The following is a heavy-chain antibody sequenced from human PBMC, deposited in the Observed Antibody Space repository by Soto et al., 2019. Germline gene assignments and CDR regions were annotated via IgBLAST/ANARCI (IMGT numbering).Heavy chain of an antibody. D-gene: IGHD2-15*01. Sequence: SETLSLTCTVSGCSISSYYWSWIRQPPGEGLEWIGYIYYSGSTNYNPSLKSRVTISVDTSKNQFSLKLSSVTAADTAVYYCARDCSGGSCYFDYWGQGTLVTVSS. V-gene: IGHV4-59*01. J-gene: IGHJ4*02. CDR1: GCSISSYY. CDR3: ARDCSGGSCYFDY. CDR2: IYYSGST.